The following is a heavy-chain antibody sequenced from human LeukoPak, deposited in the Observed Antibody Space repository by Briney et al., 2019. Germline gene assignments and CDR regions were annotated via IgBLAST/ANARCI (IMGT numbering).Heavy chain of an antibody. CDR1: GFAFSSCG. CDR2: ISFDGSNK. J-gene: IGHJ4*02. Sequence: GRSLRLSCAASGFAFSSCGMHWVRQAPGKGLEWVAFISFDGSNKYSADSVKGRFTISRDNFKNTLFLQMNTLRAEDTAIYYCVKSVSTGLGVVDFWGQGTLVTVSS. CDR3: VKSVSTGLGVVDF. D-gene: IGHD3-9*01. V-gene: IGHV3-30*18.